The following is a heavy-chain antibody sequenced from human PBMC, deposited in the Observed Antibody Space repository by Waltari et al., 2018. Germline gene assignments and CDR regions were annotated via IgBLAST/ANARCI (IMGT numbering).Heavy chain of an antibody. Sequence: QLQLRESGPGLLKPSETLSLTCSVSGASIGSGYYYWGWIRQAPGKGLEWIGSIYFAGSTYYNPSLKSRLTIAVDTSKNQCSLRLSSVTAADTAVYYCAREVGGSSWSTTPRGDAFDIWGQGTMVTVSS. CDR3: AREVGGSSWSTTPRGDAFDI. CDR2: IYFAGST. J-gene: IGHJ3*02. CDR1: GASIGSGYYY. V-gene: IGHV4-39*07. D-gene: IGHD6-13*01.